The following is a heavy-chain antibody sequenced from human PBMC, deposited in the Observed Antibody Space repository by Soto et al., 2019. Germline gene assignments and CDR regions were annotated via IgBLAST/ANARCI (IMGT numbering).Heavy chain of an antibody. CDR3: ARLTGGTYLSFYYYIGV. CDR2: IYYSGTT. D-gene: IGHD2-8*02. V-gene: IGHV4-59*01. Sequence: QVQLQESGPGLVKPSETLSLTCTVSGGPISGYYWSWIRQAPGKGLEWIGYIYYSGTTNYDPSLKSRVTMSVDTSKNQFSLKLSSVTTADTAVYYCARLTGGTYLSFYYYIGVWGKGTTVTVSS. J-gene: IGHJ6*03. CDR1: GGPISGYY.